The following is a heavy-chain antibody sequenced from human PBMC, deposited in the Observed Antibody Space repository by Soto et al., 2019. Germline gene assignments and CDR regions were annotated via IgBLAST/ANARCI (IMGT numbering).Heavy chain of an antibody. CDR3: AKESDYYSNSKWSFDS. CDR1: GFTFSHHG. D-gene: IGHD2-21*01. J-gene: IGHJ4*02. Sequence: QVQLVESGGGVVQPGRSLRLSCAASGFTFSHHGMHWVRQAPGKGLEWLTVVSSDGSITYDADSVRGRFAISRDDSKNTLYLHMNSLRTEDTAVYYCAKESDYYSNSKWSFDSWGQGTLVTVSS. V-gene: IGHV3-30*18. CDR2: VSSDGSIT.